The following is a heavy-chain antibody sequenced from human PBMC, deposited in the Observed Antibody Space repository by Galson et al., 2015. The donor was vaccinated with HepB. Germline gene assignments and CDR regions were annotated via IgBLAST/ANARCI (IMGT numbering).Heavy chain of an antibody. V-gene: IGHV1-69*13. D-gene: IGHD2-15*01. Sequence: SVKVSCKASGGTFSSYAISWVRQAPGQGLEWMGGIIPIFGTANYAQKFQGRVTITADESTSTAYMELSSLRSEDTAVYYCARLFGGGGYCSGGSCYNWFDPWGQGTLVTVSS. CDR1: GGTFSSYA. CDR2: IIPIFGTA. CDR3: ARLFGGGGYCSGGSCYNWFDP. J-gene: IGHJ5*02.